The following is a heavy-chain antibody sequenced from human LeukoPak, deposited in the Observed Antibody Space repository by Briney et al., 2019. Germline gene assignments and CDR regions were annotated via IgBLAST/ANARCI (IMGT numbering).Heavy chain of an antibody. Sequence: ASVKVSCKASGYTFTSYDIKWVRQATGQGLEWMGWMNPSSGNTGYAQKFQGRVTMTRNTSISTAYMELSSLRSEDTAVYYCARGPSGSSPFWGMDVWGQGTTVTVSS. CDR1: GYTFTSYD. J-gene: IGHJ6*02. CDR2: MNPSSGNT. V-gene: IGHV1-8*01. D-gene: IGHD1-26*01. CDR3: ARGPSGSSPFWGMDV.